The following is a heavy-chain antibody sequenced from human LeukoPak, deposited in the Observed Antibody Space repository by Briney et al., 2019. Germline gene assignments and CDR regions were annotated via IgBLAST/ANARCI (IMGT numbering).Heavy chain of an antibody. J-gene: IGHJ4*02. V-gene: IGHV3-23*01. CDR2: ISGSGGST. CDR1: GFTFSSYA. CDR3: AKTPRYYDSSGYFDY. Sequence: GGSLRLSCAASGFTFSSYAMSWVRQAPGKGLEWASAISGSGGSTYYADSVKGRFTISRDNSKNTLYLQRNSLRAEDTAVYYCAKTPRYYDSSGYFDYWGQGTLVTVSS. D-gene: IGHD3-22*01.